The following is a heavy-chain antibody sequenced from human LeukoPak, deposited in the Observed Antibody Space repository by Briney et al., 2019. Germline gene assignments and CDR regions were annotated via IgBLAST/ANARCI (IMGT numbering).Heavy chain of an antibody. J-gene: IGHJ3*02. D-gene: IGHD2-15*01. CDR2: IYHSGST. V-gene: IGHV4-30-2*01. Sequence: SQTLSLTCTVSGGSISSGGYYWSWIWQPPGKGLEWIGYIYHSGSTYYNPSLKSRVTISVDRSKNQFSLKLSSVTAADTAIYYCARECSGGSCYNAFDIWGQGTMVTVSS. CDR1: GGSISSGGYY. CDR3: ARECSGGSCYNAFDI.